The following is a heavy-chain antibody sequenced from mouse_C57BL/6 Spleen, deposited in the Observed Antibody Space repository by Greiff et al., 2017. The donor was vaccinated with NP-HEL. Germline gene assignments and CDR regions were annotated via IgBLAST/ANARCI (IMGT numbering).Heavy chain of an antibody. CDR2: IDPNSGGT. J-gene: IGHJ2*01. D-gene: IGHD1-1*01. V-gene: IGHV1-62-3*01. CDR1: GYTFTSYW. CDR3: AAYYYGSSRYFDY. Sequence: QVQLQQPGAELVKPGASVKLSCKASGYTFTSYWMHWVKQRPGRGLEWIGRIDPNSGGTKYNEKFKSKATLTADKSSSTAYMQLSSLTSEDSAVYFCAAYYYGSSRYFDYWGQGTTLTVSS.